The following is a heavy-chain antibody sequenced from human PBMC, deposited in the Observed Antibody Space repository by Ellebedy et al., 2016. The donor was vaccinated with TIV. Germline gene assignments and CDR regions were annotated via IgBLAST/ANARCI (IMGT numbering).Heavy chain of an antibody. CDR3: AKDSFRDHDYVYYPDS. Sequence: AASVKVSCKASGYTFTDYNIIWVRQATGQGLEWMGWVNANSGNTGYEQKFRGRVTMTRDISISTAYMELSSLRVEDTAVYYCAKDSFRDHDYVYYPDSWGQGTPVTVSS. J-gene: IGHJ4*02. D-gene: IGHD3-10*02. CDR2: VNANSGNT. V-gene: IGHV1-8*01. CDR1: GYTFTDYN.